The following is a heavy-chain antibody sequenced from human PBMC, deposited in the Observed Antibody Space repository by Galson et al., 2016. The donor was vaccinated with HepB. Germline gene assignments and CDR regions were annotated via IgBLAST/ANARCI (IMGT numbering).Heavy chain of an antibody. V-gene: IGHV3-7*03. Sequence: SLRLSCAASGFTFSSYWMSWVRQAPGRGLEWVANIKEDGSEKYYVESVKGRFTISRDNAKNSLYLQMNSLRAEDTAVYYCANIPRRGPFDYWGQGTQVTVAS. CDR3: ANIPRRGPFDY. J-gene: IGHJ4*02. CDR2: IKEDGSEK. CDR1: GFTFSSYW. D-gene: IGHD2-21*01.